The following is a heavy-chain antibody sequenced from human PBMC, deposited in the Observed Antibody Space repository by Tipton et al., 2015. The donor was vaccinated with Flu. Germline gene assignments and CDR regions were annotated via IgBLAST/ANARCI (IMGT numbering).Heavy chain of an antibody. D-gene: IGHD2-8*01. CDR2: ISYSGDS. J-gene: IGHJ2*01. V-gene: IGHV4-61*08. Sequence: GLVKPSETLSLTCSVSGGSVSVPGYYWTCIRQPPGKGLEYIGQISYSGDSNYNPSLKSRVTIPLDSSKNSLSLKLTSVTPADTAMYYCARMRARDCTMGVCYLWYFDLWGRGTRVTVS. CDR1: GGSVSVPGYY. CDR3: ARMRARDCTMGVCYLWYFDL.